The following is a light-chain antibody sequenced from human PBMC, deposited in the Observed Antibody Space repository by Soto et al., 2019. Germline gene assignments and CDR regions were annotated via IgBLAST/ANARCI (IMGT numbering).Light chain of an antibody. V-gene: IGKV3-15*01. J-gene: IGKJ2*01. CDR1: QSVSSN. CDR3: QQYKNWPPMYA. CDR2: GAS. Sequence: EIVMTQSPATLSVSPGERATLSCRASQSVSSNLAWYQQKPGQAPRVLIYGASTRATGIPARFSGSGSGTEFTLTISILHSEDSAVYYCQQYKNWPPMYAFGQGTKVEIK.